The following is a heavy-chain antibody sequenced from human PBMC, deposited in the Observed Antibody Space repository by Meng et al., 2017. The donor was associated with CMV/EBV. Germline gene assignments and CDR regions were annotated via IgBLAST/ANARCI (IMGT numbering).Heavy chain of an antibody. CDR3: AKDAGDGYAYGRSLDY. D-gene: IGHD3-16*01. Sequence: GESLKISCAASGFTFSSYGMHWVRQAPGKGLEWVAFIPYDGSDEYYADFVKGRFTISKDTSKNTLYVQMNSLRAEDTAVYYCAKDAGDGYAYGRSLDYWGQGTLVTVSS. CDR2: IPYDGSDE. CDR1: GFTFSSYG. V-gene: IGHV3-30*02. J-gene: IGHJ4*02.